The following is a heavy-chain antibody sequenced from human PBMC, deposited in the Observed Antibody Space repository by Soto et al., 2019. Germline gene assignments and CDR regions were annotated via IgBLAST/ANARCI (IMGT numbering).Heavy chain of an antibody. D-gene: IGHD5-12*01. CDR3: ASVRDGYKHVDFDY. J-gene: IGHJ4*02. Sequence: QVQLVQSGAEVKKPGSSVKVSCKASGGTFSSYAISWVRQAPGEGLEWMGGFIPIFGTANYAQKFQGRVTITADESTSTAYMELSSLRSEDTAVYYCASVRDGYKHVDFDYWGQGTLVTVSS. CDR2: FIPIFGTA. CDR1: GGTFSSYA. V-gene: IGHV1-69*01.